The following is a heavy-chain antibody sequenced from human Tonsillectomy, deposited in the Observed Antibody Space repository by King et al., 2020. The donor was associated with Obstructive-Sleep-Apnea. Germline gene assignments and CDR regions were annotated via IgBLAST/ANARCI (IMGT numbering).Heavy chain of an antibody. CDR1: GFSFSDYY. V-gene: IGHV3-11*01. CDR2: INGGGITI. Sequence: VQLVESEGGLVKPGGSLRLSCAASGFSFSDYYMSWIRQAPGKGLEWVSYINGGGITIYYADSVKGRFTISRDNAKNSLYLQMNSLRAEDTAVYYCARVNRDGSNSDYWGQGTLVTVSS. CDR3: ARVNRDGSNSDY. D-gene: IGHD5-24*01. J-gene: IGHJ4*02.